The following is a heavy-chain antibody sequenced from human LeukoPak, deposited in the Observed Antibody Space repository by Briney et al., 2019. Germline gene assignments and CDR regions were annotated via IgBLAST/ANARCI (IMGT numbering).Heavy chain of an antibody. D-gene: IGHD3-9*01. CDR1: GFTFSSYG. J-gene: IGHJ4*02. CDR3: AKDLAGYYDILTGPPFDY. Sequence: GGSLRLSCAASGFTFSSYGMHWVRQAPGKGLEWVAFIRYDGSNKYYADSVKGRFTISRDNSKNTLYLQMNSLRAEDTAVYYCAKDLAGYYDILTGPPFDYWGQGTLVTVSS. CDR2: IRYDGSNK. V-gene: IGHV3-30*02.